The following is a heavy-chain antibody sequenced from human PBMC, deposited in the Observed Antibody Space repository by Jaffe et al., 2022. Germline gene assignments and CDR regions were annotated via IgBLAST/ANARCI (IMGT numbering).Heavy chain of an antibody. Sequence: EVQLLESGGNLVQPGGSLRLSCAASGFSFSSYAMSWVRQAPGKGLEWVSAITAGGDDTYHADSVKGRFTMSRDNSKNTLYLQMNSLRADDTAVYYCTKGSSSGRPYYFDSWGQGTLVTVSS. J-gene: IGHJ4*02. CDR1: GFSFSSYA. CDR2: ITAGGDDT. D-gene: IGHD6-19*01. V-gene: IGHV3-23*01. CDR3: TKGSSSGRPYYFDS.